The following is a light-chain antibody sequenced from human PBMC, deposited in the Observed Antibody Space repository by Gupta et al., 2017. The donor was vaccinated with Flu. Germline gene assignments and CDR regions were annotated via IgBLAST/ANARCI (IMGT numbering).Light chain of an antibody. CDR1: QSLLSSSNNLNY. CDR3: QQHYSIPPS. Sequence: DLMITQFPGSLALSLGERATINCKSSQSLLSSSNNLNYLAWYQHKPGQPPKMLFYWSSTRESGVPDRFSGSGSGTDFSLTIRSLQAADVAVYYCQQHYSIPPSFGWWTKLEIK. CDR2: WSS. J-gene: IGKJ2*03. V-gene: IGKV4-1*01.